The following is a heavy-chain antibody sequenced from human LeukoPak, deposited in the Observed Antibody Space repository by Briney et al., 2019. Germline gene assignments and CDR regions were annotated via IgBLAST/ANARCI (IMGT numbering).Heavy chain of an antibody. J-gene: IGHJ4*02. CDR1: GFTFSNYA. D-gene: IGHD4-17*01. Sequence: GGSLRLSCAASGFTFSNYAMSWVRQAPGKGLEWVSAISGSGYSTYNADSVKGRFTISRDNSKNTLYLQMNSLRAEDTAVYYCASQADSAYGDYNWGQGTLVTVSS. CDR3: ASQADSAYGDYN. V-gene: IGHV3-23*01. CDR2: ISGSGYST.